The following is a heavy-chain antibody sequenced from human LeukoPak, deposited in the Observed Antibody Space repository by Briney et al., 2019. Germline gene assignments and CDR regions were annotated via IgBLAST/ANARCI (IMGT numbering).Heavy chain of an antibody. V-gene: IGHV3-11*04. Sequence: TGGSLRLSCAASGFTFSDYYMSWIRQAPGKGLEWVSYISSSGSTIYYADSVKGRFTISRDNAKNSLYLQMNSLRAEGTAVYYCARESDCSSTSCFIDYWGQGTLVTVSS. J-gene: IGHJ4*02. D-gene: IGHD2-2*01. CDR1: GFTFSDYY. CDR2: ISSSGSTI. CDR3: ARESDCSSTSCFIDY.